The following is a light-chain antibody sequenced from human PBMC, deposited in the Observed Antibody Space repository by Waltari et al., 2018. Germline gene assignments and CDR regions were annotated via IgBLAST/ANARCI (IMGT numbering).Light chain of an antibody. V-gene: IGLV2-14*01. CDR1: SSALGGDHY. CDR3: SSYTSSSTPYV. CDR2: EVS. J-gene: IGLJ1*01. Sequence: QSALTQPASVSGSPGQAITIPCTGTSSALGGDHYVSWYQQHPGKAPKLMIYEVSNRPSGVSNRFSGSKSGNTASLTISGLQAEDEADYYCSSYTSSSTPYVFGTGTKVTVL.